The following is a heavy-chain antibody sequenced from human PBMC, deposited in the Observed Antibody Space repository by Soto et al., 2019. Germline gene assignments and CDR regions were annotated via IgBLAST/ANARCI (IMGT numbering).Heavy chain of an antibody. CDR1: GGSFSGYY. V-gene: IGHV4-34*01. CDR2: INHSGST. Sequence: KPWETLSLTCAVYGGSFSGYYWSWIRQPPGKGLEWIGEINHSGSTNYNPSLKSRVTISVDTSKNQFSLKLSSVTAADTAVYYCARGGNPRWGYYYYGMDVWGQGATVTVSS. CDR3: ARGGNPRWGYYYYGMDV. J-gene: IGHJ6*02. D-gene: IGHD1-26*01.